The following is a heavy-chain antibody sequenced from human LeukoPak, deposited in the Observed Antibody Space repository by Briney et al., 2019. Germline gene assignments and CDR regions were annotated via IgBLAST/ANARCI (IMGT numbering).Heavy chain of an antibody. D-gene: IGHD4-17*01. CDR2: INHSGST. CDR1: GGSFSGYY. Sequence: SETLSLTCAVYGGSFSGYYWSWIRQPPGKGLEWIGEINHSGSTNYNPSLKSRVTISVDTSKNQFSLKLSSATAADTAVYYCARWTTVTTRRGRNWFDPWGQGTLVTVSS. J-gene: IGHJ5*02. V-gene: IGHV4-34*01. CDR3: ARWTTVTTRRGRNWFDP.